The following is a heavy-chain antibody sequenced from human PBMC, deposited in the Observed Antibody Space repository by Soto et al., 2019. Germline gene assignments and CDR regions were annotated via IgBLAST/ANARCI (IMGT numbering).Heavy chain of an antibody. CDR1: GGSFSGYY. V-gene: IGHV4-34*01. J-gene: IGHJ6*02. CDR3: ARAQMYYYGSGSYYVNYYYYYGMDV. Sequence: SETLSLTCAVYGGSFSGYYWSWIRQLPGKGLEWVGEINHSGSTNYNPSLKSRVTISVDTSKNQFSLKLSSVTAADTAVYYCARAQMYYYGSGSYYVNYYYYYGMDVWGQGTTVT. CDR2: INHSGST. D-gene: IGHD3-10*01.